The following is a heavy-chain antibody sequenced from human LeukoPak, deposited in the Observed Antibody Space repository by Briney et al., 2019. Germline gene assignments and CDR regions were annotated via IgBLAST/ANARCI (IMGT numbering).Heavy chain of an antibody. V-gene: IGHV3-11*01. Sequence: PGGSLRLSCAASGFTFSDYYMSWIRQAPGKGLEWVSYISSSGSTIYYADSVKGRFTISRDNAKNSLYLQMNSLRAEDTAVYYCARPNQNYYDSRGGFDYWGQGTLVTVSS. CDR1: GFTFSDYY. D-gene: IGHD3-22*01. J-gene: IGHJ4*02. CDR3: ARPNQNYYDSRGGFDY. CDR2: ISSSGSTI.